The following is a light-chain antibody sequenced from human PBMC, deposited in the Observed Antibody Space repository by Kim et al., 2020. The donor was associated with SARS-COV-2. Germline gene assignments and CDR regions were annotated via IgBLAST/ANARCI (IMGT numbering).Light chain of an antibody. Sequence: VSVALGQTARITCEGNNIGRKSGHWYQQRPGQAPVLVISRNNNRPSEIPERFSGSNSGDTATLTISRTQAGDEADYYCQIWDIDTVFGGGTKLTVL. V-gene: IGLV3-9*01. J-gene: IGLJ2*01. CDR2: RNN. CDR1: NIGRKS. CDR3: QIWDIDTV.